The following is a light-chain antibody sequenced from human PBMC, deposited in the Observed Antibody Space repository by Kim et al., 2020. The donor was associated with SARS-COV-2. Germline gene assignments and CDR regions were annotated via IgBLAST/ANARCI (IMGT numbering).Light chain of an antibody. CDR3: QLWDRTSDHRV. CDR2: YDR. CDR1: DIGSKS. Sequence: SYELTQPPSVSVDPGKTARITCGGNDIGSKSVHWYQQKPGQAPVLVIYYDRERPSAIPERFSGSNSGNTATLTISRVEAGDEAYYYCQLWDRTSDHRVFGGGTQLTVL. V-gene: IGLV3-21*04. J-gene: IGLJ3*02.